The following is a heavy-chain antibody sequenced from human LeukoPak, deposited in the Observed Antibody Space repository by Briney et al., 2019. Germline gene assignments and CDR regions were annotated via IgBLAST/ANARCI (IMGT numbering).Heavy chain of an antibody. CDR3: AREPHRKPGYYFDY. V-gene: IGHV3-48*01. CDR1: GFSFKDYW. J-gene: IGHJ4*02. CDR2: ISSSSSTI. D-gene: IGHD1-14*01. Sequence: PGGSLRLSCAASGFSFKDYWMSWVRQAPGKGLEWVSYISSSSSTIYYADSVKGRFTISRDNAKNSLYLQMNGLRAEDTAVYYCAREPHRKPGYYFDYWGQGTLVTVSS.